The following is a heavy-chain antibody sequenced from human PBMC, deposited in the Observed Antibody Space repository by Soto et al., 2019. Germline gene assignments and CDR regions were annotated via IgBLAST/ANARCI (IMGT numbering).Heavy chain of an antibody. CDR2: TYYRSKWYN. J-gene: IGHJ6*02. CDR3: ARDRYFGVMTAFDV. CDR1: GDSVSSNSVL. D-gene: IGHD2-21*02. Sequence: SQTLSLTCAISGDSVSSNSVLWTWIRQSPSRGLEWLGRTYYRSKWYNDYALSMKSRITISPDTSNNQFTLQLKSVTPEDTAVYYCARDRYFGVMTAFDVWGQGTTVTVSS. V-gene: IGHV6-1*01.